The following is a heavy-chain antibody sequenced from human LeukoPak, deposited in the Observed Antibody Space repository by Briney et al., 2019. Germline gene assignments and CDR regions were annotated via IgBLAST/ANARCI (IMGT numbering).Heavy chain of an antibody. V-gene: IGHV1-69*13. CDR2: IIPIFGTA. Sequence: SVKVSCKASGGTFSSYAISWVRQAPGQGLEWMGGIIPIFGTANYAQKFQGRVTITADESTSTAYMEMSSLRSEDTAVYYCARDRFEDTAMVTRAFDIWGQGTMVTVSS. CDR3: ARDRFEDTAMVTRAFDI. CDR1: GGTFSSYA. J-gene: IGHJ3*02. D-gene: IGHD5-18*01.